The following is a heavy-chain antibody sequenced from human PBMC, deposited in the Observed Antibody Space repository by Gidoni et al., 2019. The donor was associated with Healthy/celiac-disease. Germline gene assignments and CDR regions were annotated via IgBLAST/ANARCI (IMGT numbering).Heavy chain of an antibody. CDR1: GFTFDDYA. CDR3: AKDLGRYYYDSSGYYLGY. Sequence: EVQLVESGGGLVQPGRSLRLSCAASGFTFDDYAMHWVRQAPAKGLEWVSGISWNSGSMGYADSVKGRFTISRDNAKNSLYLQMNSLRAEDTALYYCAKDLGRYYYDSSGYYLGYWGQGTLVTVSS. V-gene: IGHV3-9*01. CDR2: ISWNSGSM. J-gene: IGHJ4*02. D-gene: IGHD3-22*01.